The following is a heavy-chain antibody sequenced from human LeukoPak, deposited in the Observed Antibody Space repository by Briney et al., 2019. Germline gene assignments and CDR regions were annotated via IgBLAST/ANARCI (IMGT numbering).Heavy chain of an antibody. CDR2: IKQDGSEK. J-gene: IGHJ5*02. V-gene: IGHV3-7*01. CDR1: GFSVSDYW. CDR3: VRDGGTDWYDP. D-gene: IGHD3-16*01. Sequence: PGGSLRLSCAASGFSVSDYWMAWVRQAPGKGLEWVANIKQDGSEKTYVDSVKGRFTISRDNAKNSLYLQMNSLRVEDTAMYYCVRDGGTDWYDPWGQGTRVTVFS.